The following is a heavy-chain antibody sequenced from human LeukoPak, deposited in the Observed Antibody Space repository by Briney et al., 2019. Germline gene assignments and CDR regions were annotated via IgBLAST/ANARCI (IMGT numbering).Heavy chain of an antibody. V-gene: IGHV1-8*03. J-gene: IGHJ4*02. D-gene: IGHD3-3*01. Sequence: EASVKVSCKASGYTFTSYDINWVRQATGQGLEWMGWMNPNSGNTGYAQKFQGRVTITRNTSISTAYMELSSLRSEDTAVYYCARSLGYYDFWSGSIHYFDYWGQGTLVTVSS. CDR2: MNPNSGNT. CDR3: ARSLGYYDFWSGSIHYFDY. CDR1: GYTFTSYD.